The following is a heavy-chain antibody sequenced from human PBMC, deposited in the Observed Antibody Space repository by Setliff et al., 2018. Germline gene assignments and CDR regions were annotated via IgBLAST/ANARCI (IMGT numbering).Heavy chain of an antibody. Sequence: SCTVSGGPISGSNHYWGWIRQPPGKGLEWIGSXNXXGNTXDNPSLRSRVTMSVXXSKSHFSLRLSSLTAADTAVYYCARMAVRVASRPSSPLDYYYYMDLWGKGATVTVSS. CDR1: GGPISGSNHY. J-gene: IGHJ6*03. CDR2: XNXXGNT. CDR3: ARMAVRVASRPSSPLDYYYYMDL. V-gene: IGHV4-39*02. D-gene: IGHD6-6*01.